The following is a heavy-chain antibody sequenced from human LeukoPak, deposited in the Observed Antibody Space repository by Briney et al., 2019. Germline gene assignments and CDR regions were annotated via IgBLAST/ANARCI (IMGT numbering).Heavy chain of an antibody. V-gene: IGHV4-61*02. D-gene: IGHD6-13*01. CDR2: IYTSGST. Sequence: SQTLSLTCTLSGGSISSGSYYWSWIRQPAGKGLEWIGRIYTSGSTNYNPSLKTRVTISVDTSKNQFSLKLSSVTAADTAVYYCAREFNSPEQQLDTLKFGGWPRETYTIPHYYMDVWGKGTTVTVSS. J-gene: IGHJ6*03. CDR3: AREFNSPEQQLDTLKFGGWPRETYTIPHYYMDV. CDR1: GGSISSGSYY.